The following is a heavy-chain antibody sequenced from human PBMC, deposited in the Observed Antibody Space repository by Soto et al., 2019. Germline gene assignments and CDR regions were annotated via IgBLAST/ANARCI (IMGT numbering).Heavy chain of an antibody. CDR1: GASINSVDYY. CDR2: IYYSGDT. Sequence: PSATLSLTCGVSGASINSVDYYWSWIRQPPGKGLEWIGYIYYSGDTYYNPSLKSRLAISVDTSKSQFSLNVTSVTAADTAVYFCARGRYCLTGRCFPNWFDSWGQGALVTVSS. D-gene: IGHD7-27*01. V-gene: IGHV4-30-4*01. J-gene: IGHJ5*01. CDR3: ARGRYCLTGRCFPNWFDS.